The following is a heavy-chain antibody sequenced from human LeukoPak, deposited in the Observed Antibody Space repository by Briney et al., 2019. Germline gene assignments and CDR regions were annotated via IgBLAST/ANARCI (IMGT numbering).Heavy chain of an antibody. CDR3: AKDLNTYRYDSRDLQR. J-gene: IGHJ1*01. Sequence: QSGGSLRLSCAASGFTFSSYAMHWVRQAPGKGLEWVAVISYDGSNRYYADSVKGRFTISRDNSKNTLYLQMNSLRAEDTAVYFCAKDLNTYRYDSRDLQRWGQGILVTVSS. V-gene: IGHV3-30-3*01. CDR2: ISYDGSNR. D-gene: IGHD3-22*01. CDR1: GFTFSSYA.